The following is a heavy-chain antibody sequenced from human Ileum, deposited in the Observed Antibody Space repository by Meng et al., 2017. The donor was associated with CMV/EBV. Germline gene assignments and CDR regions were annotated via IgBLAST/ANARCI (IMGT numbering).Heavy chain of an antibody. CDR3: ARGHCSSTSCYGGDWFDP. Sequence: HLQESAPGLVKPSETLALTCTVSGGSSSSSSYCWGWIRQPPGKGLEWIGSIYYSGSTYYNPSLKSRVTISVDTSKNQFSLKLSSVTAADTAVYYCARGHCSSTSCYGGDWFDPWGQGTLVTVSS. CDR1: GGSSSSSSYC. V-gene: IGHV4-39*07. D-gene: IGHD2-2*01. J-gene: IGHJ5*02. CDR2: IYYSGST.